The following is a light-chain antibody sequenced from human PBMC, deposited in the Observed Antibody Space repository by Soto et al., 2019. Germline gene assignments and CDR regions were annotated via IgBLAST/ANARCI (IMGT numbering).Light chain of an antibody. CDR3: CSYAGSSTNV. Sequence: QSALTQPAFVSGSPGQSITISCTGTSSDVGSYNLVSWYQQHPGKAPKLMIYEGSKRPSGVSNRFPGSKSGNTASLTISGLQAEDEADYYCCSYAGSSTNVFGTGTKVTVL. J-gene: IGLJ1*01. CDR2: EGS. V-gene: IGLV2-23*01. CDR1: SSDVGSYNL.